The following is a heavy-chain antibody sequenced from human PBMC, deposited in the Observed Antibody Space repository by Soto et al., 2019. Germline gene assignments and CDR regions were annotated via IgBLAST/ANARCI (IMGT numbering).Heavy chain of an antibody. J-gene: IGHJ5*02. CDR1: GGSISSGGYY. D-gene: IGHD6-13*01. V-gene: IGHV4-31*03. Sequence: QVQLQESGPGLVKPSQTLSLTCTVSGGSISSGGYYWSWIRQHPGKGLEWIGYIYYSRSTYYNPPLKSRVTISVDTSKNQFSLKLSSVTAADTAVYYCARRSIAAAGWWFDPWGQGTLVTVSS. CDR2: IYYSRST. CDR3: ARRSIAAAGWWFDP.